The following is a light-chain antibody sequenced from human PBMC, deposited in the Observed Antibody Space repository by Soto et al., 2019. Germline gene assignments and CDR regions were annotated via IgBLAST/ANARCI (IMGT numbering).Light chain of an antibody. J-gene: IGKJ1*01. Sequence: DSQMTQSPSTLSASVGDTVTISCRCSQSCSSWLACYQQKPGKAPKLLIYKASSLQSGVPSRFSGSGSGTEFTLTISSLQPHDFATYYCQQYNSFPWTFGQGTKVDI. V-gene: IGKV1-5*03. CDR2: KAS. CDR3: QQYNSFPWT. CDR1: QSCSSW.